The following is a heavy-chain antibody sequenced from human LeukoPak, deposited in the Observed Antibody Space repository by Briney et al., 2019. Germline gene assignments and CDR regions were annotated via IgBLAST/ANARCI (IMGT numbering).Heavy chain of an antibody. CDR2: INHSGSS. J-gene: IGHJ4*02. Sequence: SETLSLTCAVDGGSFSVYYWSWIRQTPGKGLEWIGEINHSGSSNYNPSLKSPVTISVDTSKNQFSLKPNSVTAADTAVYYCARRSQDFDSWGQGILVTVSA. V-gene: IGHV4-34*01. CDR1: GGSFSVYY. CDR3: ARRSQDFDS.